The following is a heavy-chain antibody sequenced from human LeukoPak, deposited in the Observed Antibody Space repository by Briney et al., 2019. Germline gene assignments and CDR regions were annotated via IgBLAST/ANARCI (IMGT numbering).Heavy chain of an antibody. CDR1: GGSISSSSYY. J-gene: IGHJ4*02. D-gene: IGHD3-3*01. CDR2: IYYSGST. Sequence: SETLSLTCTVSGGSISSSSYYWGWIRQPPGKGLEWIGSIYYSGSTYYNPSLKSRVTISVDTSKNQFSLMLSSVTAADTAVYYCARVLRFLEWLFDYWGQGTLVTVSS. V-gene: IGHV4-39*07. CDR3: ARVLRFLEWLFDY.